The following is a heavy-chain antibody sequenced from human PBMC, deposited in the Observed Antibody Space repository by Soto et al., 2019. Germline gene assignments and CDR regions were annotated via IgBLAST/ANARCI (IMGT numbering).Heavy chain of an antibody. D-gene: IGHD6-19*01. CDR1: GYTFTSYA. Sequence: GASVKVSCKASGYTFTSYAMHWVRQAPGQRLEWMGWINAGNGNTKYSQKFQGRVTITRDTSASTAYMELSSLRSEDTAVYYCARDHGVAVAGTMDYWGQGTLGTAPQ. CDR3: ARDHGVAVAGTMDY. J-gene: IGHJ4*02. V-gene: IGHV1-3*01. CDR2: INAGNGNT.